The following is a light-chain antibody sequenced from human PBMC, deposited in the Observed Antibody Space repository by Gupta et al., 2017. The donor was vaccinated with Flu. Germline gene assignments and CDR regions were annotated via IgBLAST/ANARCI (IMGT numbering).Light chain of an antibody. CDR2: NVS. J-gene: IGKJ2*01. Sequence: VTLGLSSAGDCRPSQSLVSSDGNTYLSWYQQKPCQSPRRLIYNVSTRDTGAPDRFSGSGSGTEFTLRISSVEAEDVGVYYCMQGAHCPHTFGQGTKLEIK. CDR3: MQGAHCPHT. CDR1: QSLVSSDGNTY. V-gene: IGKV2-30*01.